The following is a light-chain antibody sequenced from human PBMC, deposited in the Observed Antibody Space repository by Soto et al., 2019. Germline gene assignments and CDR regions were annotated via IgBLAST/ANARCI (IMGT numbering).Light chain of an antibody. Sequence: QAVLTQPPSASGTPGQRVTISCSGSSSNIGTNTVNWYQQLPGTAPRLLIYSNNQRPSGVPDRFSGSKSGTSASLAISGLQSEDEAVYYCAAWDDSLNGVLFGGGTKVTVL. CDR3: AAWDDSLNGVL. CDR2: SNN. CDR1: SSNIGTNT. V-gene: IGLV1-44*01. J-gene: IGLJ3*02.